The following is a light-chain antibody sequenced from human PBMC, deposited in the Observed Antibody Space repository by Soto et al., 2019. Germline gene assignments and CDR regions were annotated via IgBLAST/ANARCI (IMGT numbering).Light chain of an antibody. V-gene: IGKV4-1*01. Sequence: IVMTQSPDSLAVSLGERSTINCKSSQSVLYSSNNNNYLAWYQQRPGQPPKRLIYWASTRESGVPDRFSGRGSGTDFTLAVPGLQAEDVAVYYCQPYASTPPTFGQGTKLEIK. CDR1: QSVLYSSNNNNY. CDR3: QPYASTPPT. CDR2: WAS. J-gene: IGKJ2*01.